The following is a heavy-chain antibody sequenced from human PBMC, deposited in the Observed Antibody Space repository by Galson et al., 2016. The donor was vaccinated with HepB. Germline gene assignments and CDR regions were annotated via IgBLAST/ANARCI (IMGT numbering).Heavy chain of an antibody. J-gene: IGHJ4*02. V-gene: IGHV3-23*01. CDR2: ISSSPYTTT. Sequence: SLRLSCAASGFTFSSYAMTWVRQAPGKGLEWVSGISSSPYTTTYYAESVKGRFTISRDNSMNTLFLQLNSLRAEDTAVYYCANSRVLSGYYPLLDNWGQGTLVIVSS. CDR1: GFTFSSYA. D-gene: IGHD3-3*01. CDR3: ANSRVLSGYYPLLDN.